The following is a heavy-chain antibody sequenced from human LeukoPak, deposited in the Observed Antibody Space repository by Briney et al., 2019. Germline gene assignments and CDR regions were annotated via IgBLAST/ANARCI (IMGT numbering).Heavy chain of an antibody. V-gene: IGHV4-59*08. J-gene: IGHJ4*02. CDR3: ALYSSSWYVLTH. CDR2: IYYSGST. CDR1: GGSISSYY. Sequence: PSETLSLTCTVSGGSISSYYWSWIRQPPGPGLEWIGYIYYSGSTNYNPSLKSRVTISVDTSKNQFSLKLSSVTAADTAVYYCALYSSSWYVLTHWGQGTLVTVSS. D-gene: IGHD6-13*01.